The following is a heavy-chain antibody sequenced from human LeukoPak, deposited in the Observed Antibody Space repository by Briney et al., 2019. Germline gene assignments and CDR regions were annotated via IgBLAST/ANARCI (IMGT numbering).Heavy chain of an antibody. CDR2: IGWDGTNI. D-gene: IGHD1-26*01. Sequence: PGGSLRLSCAASGFRFEDYAMHWVRQAPGKGLVWVSLIGWDGTNIYHADSVKGRFTISRDNSKNSLYLQMNSLRAEDTALYYCAKDMGVAATGSFEYWGQGTLVTVSS. CDR3: AKDMGVAATGSFEY. J-gene: IGHJ4*02. V-gene: IGHV3-43D*03. CDR1: GFRFEDYA.